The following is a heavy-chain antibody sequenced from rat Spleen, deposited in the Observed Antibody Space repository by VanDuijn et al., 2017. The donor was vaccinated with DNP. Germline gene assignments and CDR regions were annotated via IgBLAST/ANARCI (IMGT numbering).Heavy chain of an antibody. V-gene: IGHV4-2*01. D-gene: IGHD4-3*01. J-gene: IGHJ2*01. CDR3: AKENMHNSGYGD. Sequence: EVKLVESGGGLVQPGRSLKLSCAASGFSFKDHWMGWVRQAPGKGLEWIGEISKDSISINYTPSLKDKFTISRDNVQNTLTLQMSRLGSEDTAIYFCAKENMHNSGYGDWGHGVLVTVSS. CDR1: GFSFKDHW. CDR2: ISKDSISI.